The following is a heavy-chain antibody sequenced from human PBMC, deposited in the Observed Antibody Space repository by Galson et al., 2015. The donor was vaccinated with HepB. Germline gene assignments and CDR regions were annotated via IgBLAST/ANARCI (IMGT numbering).Heavy chain of an antibody. CDR2: TYCRSKCYN. V-gene: IGHV6-1*01. CDR1: GDSVSSTTAA. D-gene: IGHD3-9*01. CDR3: ARDPLTNYDVLTGHYSTAGFDC. J-gene: IGHJ4*02. Sequence: CAISGDSVSSTTAAWNWIRQSPSRGLEWLGRTYCRSKCYNDYALSVKSRITINADTSKNQFSLQLNSVTPEDTAVYYCARDPLTNYDVLTGHYSTAGFDCWGQGSLVTVSS.